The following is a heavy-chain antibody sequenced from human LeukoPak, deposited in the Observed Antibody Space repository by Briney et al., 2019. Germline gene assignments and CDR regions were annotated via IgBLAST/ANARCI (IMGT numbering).Heavy chain of an antibody. V-gene: IGHV4-39*01. CDR2: IYYSGST. Sequence: PSETLSLTCTVSGGSISSSSYYWGWIRQPPGKGLEWIGSIYYSGSTYYNPSLKSRVTISVDTSKNQFSLKLSSVTAADTAVYYCARTPYYYDSSGYYYYYYYMDVWGKGTTVTISS. D-gene: IGHD3-22*01. CDR3: ARTPYYYDSSGYYYYYYYMDV. J-gene: IGHJ6*03. CDR1: GGSISSSSYY.